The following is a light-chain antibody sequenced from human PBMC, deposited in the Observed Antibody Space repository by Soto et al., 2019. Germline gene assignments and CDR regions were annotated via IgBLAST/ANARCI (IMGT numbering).Light chain of an antibody. Sequence: EIVLTQSPGTLSLSPGERATLCCGASQSVNSNFLAWYQQKPGQAPRLLISGASNRATGIPDRFSGSGSGTDFTLTISRLEPEDFAVYYCQQYGNSPRTFGQGTKVELK. CDR3: QQYGNSPRT. J-gene: IGKJ1*01. CDR1: QSVNSNF. V-gene: IGKV3-20*01. CDR2: GAS.